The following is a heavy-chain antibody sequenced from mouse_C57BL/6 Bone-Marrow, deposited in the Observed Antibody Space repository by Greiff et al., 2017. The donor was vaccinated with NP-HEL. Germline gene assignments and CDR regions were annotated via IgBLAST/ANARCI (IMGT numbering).Heavy chain of an antibody. J-gene: IGHJ4*01. CDR3: ARGYYYGSEDYAMDY. V-gene: IGHV3-6*01. CDR2: ISYDGSN. CDR1: GYSITSGYY. D-gene: IGHD1-1*01. Sequence: EVQLQESGPGLVKPSQSLSLTCSVTGYSITSGYYWNWIRQFPGNKLEWMGYISYDGSNNYNPSLKNRISITRDTSKNQFFLKLNSVTTEDTATYYCARGYYYGSEDYAMDYWGQGTSVTVSS.